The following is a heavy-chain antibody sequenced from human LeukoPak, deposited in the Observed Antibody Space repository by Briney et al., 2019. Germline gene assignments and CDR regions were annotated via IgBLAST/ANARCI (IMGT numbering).Heavy chain of an antibody. Sequence: KSGGPLRLSCAASGFTFSSYSMNWVRQAPGKGLEWVSSISSSSSYIYYADSVKGRFTISRDNAKNSLYLQMNSLRAEDTAVYYCARRYCSGGSCYSDYWGQGTLVTVSS. CDR1: GFTFSSYS. V-gene: IGHV3-21*01. CDR2: ISSSSSYI. CDR3: ARRYCSGGSCYSDY. D-gene: IGHD2-15*01. J-gene: IGHJ4*02.